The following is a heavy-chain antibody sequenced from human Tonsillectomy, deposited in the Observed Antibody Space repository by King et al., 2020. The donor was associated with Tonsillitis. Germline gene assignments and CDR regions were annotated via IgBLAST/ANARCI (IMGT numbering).Heavy chain of an antibody. V-gene: IGHV4-39*07. D-gene: IGHD2-8*01. CDR3: ARHFAGTPNAFY. CDR1: GGSISSSSYY. J-gene: IGHJ4*02. CDR2: IYYSGIT. Sequence: LQLQESGPGLVKPSETLSLTCTVSGGSISSSSYYWGWIRQPPGKGLEWIASIYYSGITYYNPFLKSRVTISVDTSKNQFSLKLSSVTAADTAVYYCARHFAGTPNAFYWGQGTLVTFSS.